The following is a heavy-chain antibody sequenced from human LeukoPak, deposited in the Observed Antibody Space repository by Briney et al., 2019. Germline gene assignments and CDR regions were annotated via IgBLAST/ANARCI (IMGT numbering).Heavy chain of an antibody. CDR2: IYWNDDK. Sequence: SGPTLVKPTQTLTLTCTFSGFSLSTSGVGVGWIRQPPGKALEWLALIYWNDDKRYSPSLKSRLTITKDTSKNQVVLTMTNMDPVDTATYYCAHRGYRHGYIGYYFDYWGQGTLVTVSS. CDR1: GFSLSTSGVG. V-gene: IGHV2-5*01. CDR3: AHRGYRHGYIGYYFDY. J-gene: IGHJ4*02. D-gene: IGHD5-24*01.